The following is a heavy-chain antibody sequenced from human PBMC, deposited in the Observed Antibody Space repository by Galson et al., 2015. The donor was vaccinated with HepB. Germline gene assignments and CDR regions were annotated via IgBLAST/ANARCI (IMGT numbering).Heavy chain of an antibody. D-gene: IGHD5-12*01. Sequence: SVKVSCKASGYTFTNYGISWVRQAPGQGLEWMGWISAYNDNTNYAQNFQGRVTVTTDTSTNTAYMELRSLRSDDTAVYYCARPGGGYSAYDYRYFDYWGQGTLVTVSS. V-gene: IGHV1-18*01. CDR3: ARPGGGYSAYDYRYFDY. CDR1: GYTFTNYG. CDR2: ISAYNDNT. J-gene: IGHJ4*02.